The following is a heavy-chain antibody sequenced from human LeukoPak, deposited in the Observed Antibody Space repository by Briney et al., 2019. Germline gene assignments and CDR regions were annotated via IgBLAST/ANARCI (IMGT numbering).Heavy chain of an antibody. V-gene: IGHV3-23*01. CDR1: GFTFSRHS. CDR3: AKDTGGSCYSAIAY. Sequence: GGSLRLSCTASGFTFSRHSLSWVRQAPGKGLEWVSGICGNDGKTYYADSVKGRFTISRDNSKNTLHLQMNSLRAEDTALYYCAKDTGGSCYSAIAYWGQGALVTVST. D-gene: IGHD2-15*01. J-gene: IGHJ4*02. CDR2: ICGNDGKT.